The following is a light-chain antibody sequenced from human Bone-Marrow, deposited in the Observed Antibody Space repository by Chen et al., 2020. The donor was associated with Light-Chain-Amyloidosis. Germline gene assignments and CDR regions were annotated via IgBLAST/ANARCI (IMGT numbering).Light chain of an antibody. CDR2: DTS. CDR1: TGAVTSGHY. CDR3: LLSSNGNRGV. Sequence: QAVVTQEPSLTVSPGVTVTLTCASTTGAVTSGHYCYWFQPKPGQAPRTLIYDTSNRHSWTPARFSGSLLGGKAALTLSGAQPEDEGDYYFLLSSNGNRGVFGGGTKLTVL. V-gene: IGLV7-46*01. J-gene: IGLJ3*02.